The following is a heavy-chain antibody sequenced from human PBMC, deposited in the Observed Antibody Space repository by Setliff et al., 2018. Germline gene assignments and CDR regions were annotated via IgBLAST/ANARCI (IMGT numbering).Heavy chain of an antibody. Sequence: GASVKVSCKTSGPTFNSHAINWVRQAPGQGLEWMGRIITAFGSAISAQKFQDRVSITADRTTYTAYLELTSLTLEDTAVYYCATSPKKVTGSDYYNYYLDVWGKGITVTVSS. J-gene: IGHJ6*03. CDR1: GPTFNSHA. CDR2: IITAFGSA. V-gene: IGHV1-69*06. D-gene: IGHD3-9*01. CDR3: ATSPKKVTGSDYYNYYLDV.